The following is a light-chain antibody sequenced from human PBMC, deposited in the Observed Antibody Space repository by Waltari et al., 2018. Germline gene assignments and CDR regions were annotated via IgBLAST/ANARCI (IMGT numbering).Light chain of an antibody. Sequence: EIVLTQSPGTLSLSPGERATLSCRASQSVSSSCLAWYQQKPGQAPRLLIYGASSRATGIPDRFSGSGSGTDFTLTISRLEPEDFAVYYCQQYGSSLLTFGQGTRLGIK. CDR1: QSVSSSC. CDR2: GAS. J-gene: IGKJ5*01. V-gene: IGKV3-20*01. CDR3: QQYGSSLLT.